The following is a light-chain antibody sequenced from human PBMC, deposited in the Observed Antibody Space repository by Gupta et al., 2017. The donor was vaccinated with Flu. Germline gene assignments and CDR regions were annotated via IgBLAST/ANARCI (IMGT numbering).Light chain of an antibody. Sequence: EIVLTHSPATLSLSPGERATLSCRASQSVAGYLAWYQQKRGQAPRLLIYGASNRATGIPARFSGSESGTDFTLTISSREPEDFAVYYCQQRSNGTPEYTFGQGTKLEIK. J-gene: IGKJ2*01. CDR1: QSVAGY. CDR2: GAS. V-gene: IGKV3-11*01. CDR3: QQRSNGTPEYT.